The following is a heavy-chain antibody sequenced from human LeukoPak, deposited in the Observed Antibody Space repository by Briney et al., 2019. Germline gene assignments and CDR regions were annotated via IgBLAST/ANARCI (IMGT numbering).Heavy chain of an antibody. CDR1: GYTFTSYY. CDR3: AREASGSSGWQTTLYCFDY. CDR2: INPSGGSI. D-gene: IGHD6-19*01. V-gene: IGHV1-46*01. J-gene: IGHJ4*02. Sequence: ASVKVSCKASGYTFTSYYMHWVRQAPGQGLEWMGIINPSGGSISYAQKFQGRVTMTRDTSTSTVYMELSSLRSEDTAVYYCAREASGSSGWQTTLYCFDYWGQGTLVTVSS.